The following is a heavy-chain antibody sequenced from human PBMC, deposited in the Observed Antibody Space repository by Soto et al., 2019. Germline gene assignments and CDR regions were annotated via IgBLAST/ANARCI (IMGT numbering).Heavy chain of an antibody. Sequence: EVQLVESGGGLFQPGGSLRLSCAASGFTFSSYWMHWVRQAPGKGLVWVSRIRSDGSNAEYADSVKGRFTISRDNAENTLYLQMNSLRVEDMAVYYCARGDGDYHDGNGYLGRHWGQGTLVTVSS. CDR2: IRSDGSNA. V-gene: IGHV3-74*03. D-gene: IGHD3-22*01. CDR3: ARGDGDYHDGNGYLGRH. J-gene: IGHJ4*02. CDR1: GFTFSSYW.